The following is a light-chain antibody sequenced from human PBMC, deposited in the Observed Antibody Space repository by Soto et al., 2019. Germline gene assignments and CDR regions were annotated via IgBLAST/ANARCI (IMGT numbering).Light chain of an antibody. CDR2: GSS. CDR3: QQYGSTPST. Sequence: DIVLTQSPGTLSLSPGERATLSCRASQSVRSSNLAWYQQKPGQAPRLLIYGSSSRATGIPDRFSGSGSGTDFTLTISRLEPEDFAVYYCQQYGSTPSTFGQGTKVEIK. V-gene: IGKV3-20*01. CDR1: QSVRSSN. J-gene: IGKJ1*01.